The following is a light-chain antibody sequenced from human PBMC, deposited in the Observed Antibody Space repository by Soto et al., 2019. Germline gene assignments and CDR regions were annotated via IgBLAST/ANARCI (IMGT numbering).Light chain of an antibody. CDR2: DAS. Sequence: VMTQSPTTLSLSPGERATLSCRASQSVRTYLAWYQQKPGQAPRQLIYDASNRATDIPARFSGRGSGTDFTLTISSLEPEDFAVYYCQQRSNWPTFGGGTKVDI. CDR3: QQRSNWPT. V-gene: IGKV3-11*01. J-gene: IGKJ4*01. CDR1: QSVRTY.